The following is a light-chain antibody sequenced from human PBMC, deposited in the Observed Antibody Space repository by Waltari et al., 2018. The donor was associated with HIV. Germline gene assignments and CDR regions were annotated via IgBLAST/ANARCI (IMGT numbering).Light chain of an antibody. V-gene: IGKV1-9*01. Sequence: DVQLTQSPSLVAASVGARVTITCRARQAISNYLAWYQQKPGKAPSLLIHTASSFYAGVPSGFIGSGGWTEFTHTTTSLEREDFATYFCQHRLNDPITFGQGTRLDI. CDR3: QHRLNDPIT. CDR2: TAS. J-gene: IGKJ5*01. CDR1: QAISNY.